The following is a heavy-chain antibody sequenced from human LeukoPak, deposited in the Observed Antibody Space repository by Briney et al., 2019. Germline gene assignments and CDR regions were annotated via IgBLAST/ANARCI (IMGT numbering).Heavy chain of an antibody. CDR1: GGSFSGYY. D-gene: IGHD6-6*01. J-gene: IGHJ4*02. Sequence: SDTLSLTCAGYGGSFSGYYWSWLRQPPGKGLEWIGHIYYSGTSFYNPSLTSRVTISVDTSKNQFSLKLTSVNDADTAVYYCARIERSSYSLGFDYWGQGTLVTVSS. CDR3: ARIERSSYSLGFDY. CDR2: IYYSGTS. V-gene: IGHV4-34*09.